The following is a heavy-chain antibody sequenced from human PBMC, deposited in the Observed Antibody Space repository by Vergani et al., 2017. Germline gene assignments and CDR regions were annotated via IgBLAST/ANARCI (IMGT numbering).Heavy chain of an antibody. CDR3: ARDRCVDFWSGYYPCYYYYYGMDV. Sequence: QVQLVQSGAEVKKPGSSVKVSCKASGGTFSSYAISWVRQAPGQGLEWMGRIIPIFGTANYAQKFQGRVTITADESTSTAYMELSSLRSEDTAVYYCARDRCVDFWSGYYPCYYYYYGMDVWGQGTTVTVSS. CDR2: IIPIFGTA. D-gene: IGHD3-3*01. V-gene: IGHV1-69*18. J-gene: IGHJ6*02. CDR1: GGTFSSYA.